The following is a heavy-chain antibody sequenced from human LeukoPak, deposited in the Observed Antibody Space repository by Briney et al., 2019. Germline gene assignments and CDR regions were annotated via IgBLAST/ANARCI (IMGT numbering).Heavy chain of an antibody. CDR3: AKDGTYDSSGYHDY. Sequence: GRSLRLSCAASGFTFDDYAMHWVRQAPGKGLEWVSGISWNSGSIGYADSVKGRFTISRDNAKNSLYLQMNSLRAEDTALYYCAKDGTYDSSGYHDYWGQGTLVTVSS. J-gene: IGHJ4*02. V-gene: IGHV3-9*01. D-gene: IGHD3-22*01. CDR1: GFTFDDYA. CDR2: ISWNSGSI.